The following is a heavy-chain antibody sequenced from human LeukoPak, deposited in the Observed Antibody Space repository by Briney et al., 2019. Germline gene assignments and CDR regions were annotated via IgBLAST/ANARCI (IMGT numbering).Heavy chain of an antibody. Sequence: SCRASGGTFSSYSMNWVRQAPGKGLEWGSSISSSSSYIYYADSVKGRFTISRDNAKNSLYLQMNSLRAEDTAVYYCARDPGSVTTWDFDYWGQGTLVTVSS. CDR3: ARDPGSVTTWDFDY. J-gene: IGHJ4*02. V-gene: IGHV3-21*01. CDR1: GGTFSSYS. D-gene: IGHD3-10*01. CDR2: ISSSSSYI.